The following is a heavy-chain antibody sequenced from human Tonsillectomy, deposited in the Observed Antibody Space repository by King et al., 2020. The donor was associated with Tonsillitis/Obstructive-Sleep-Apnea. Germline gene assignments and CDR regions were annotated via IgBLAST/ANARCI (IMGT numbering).Heavy chain of an antibody. Sequence: VQLQQWGAGLLKPSETLSLTCAVYGGSFSGYYWSWIRQPPGKGLEWIGEINHSGSTNYNPSLKSRVTISVDTSQNQFSLKLSSVTAADTAVYYCARGRTISPDYYYYYYMDVWGKGTTVTVSS. V-gene: IGHV4-34*01. J-gene: IGHJ6*03. D-gene: IGHD3-3*01. CDR2: INHSGST. CDR3: ARGRTISPDYYYYYYMDV. CDR1: GGSFSGYY.